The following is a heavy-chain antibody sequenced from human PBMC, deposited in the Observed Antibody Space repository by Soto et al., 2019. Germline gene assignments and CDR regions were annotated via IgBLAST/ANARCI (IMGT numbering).Heavy chain of an antibody. CDR2: ISSSGSGI. V-gene: IGHV3-11*01. D-gene: IGHD2-15*01. CDR1: GFTFSDYY. CDR3: ARAYSDAFDI. Sequence: QVQLVEPGGGLVKPGGSLRLSCAASGFTFSDYYMTWIRQAPGKGLEWVSYISSSGSGIYYPDSVKGRFTISRDNAKKSLYLQMSSLRAEDTAVYYCARAYSDAFDIWGQGTMVTVSS. J-gene: IGHJ3*02.